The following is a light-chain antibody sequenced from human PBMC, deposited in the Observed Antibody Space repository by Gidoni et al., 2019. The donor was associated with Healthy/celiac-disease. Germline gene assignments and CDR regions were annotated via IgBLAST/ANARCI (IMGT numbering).Light chain of an antibody. CDR2: WAS. CDR3: QQYYSTPQT. CDR1: QSVFYSSNNKNY. Sequence: DIVMTQSPDSLAVSLGERATINCKSSQSVFYSSNNKNYLAWYQQKPGQPPKLLIYWASTRESGVPARFSGSGSGTDFPLTISSLQAEDVAVYYCQQYYSTPQTFGHXTKVGIK. V-gene: IGKV4-1*01. J-gene: IGKJ1*01.